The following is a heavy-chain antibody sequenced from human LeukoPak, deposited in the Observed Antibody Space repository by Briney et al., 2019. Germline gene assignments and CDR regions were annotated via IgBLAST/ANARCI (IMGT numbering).Heavy chain of an antibody. D-gene: IGHD6-13*01. V-gene: IGHV1-24*01. CDR1: GYTLTELS. CDR2: FDPEDGET. Sequence: ASVKVSCKVSGYTLTELSMHWVRQAPGKGLEWMGGFDPEDGETIYAQKFQGRVTMTEDTSTVTAYMELSSLRSEDTAVYYCATLAFSGIAAAGTDFQHWGQGTLVTVSS. J-gene: IGHJ1*01. CDR3: ATLAFSGIAAAGTDFQH.